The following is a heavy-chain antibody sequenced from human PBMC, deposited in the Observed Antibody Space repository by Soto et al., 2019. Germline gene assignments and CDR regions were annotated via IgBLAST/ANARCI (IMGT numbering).Heavy chain of an antibody. CDR2: INHSGST. D-gene: IGHD6-13*01. CDR3: ARDMSSSWYFHGMDV. J-gene: IGHJ6*02. Sequence: PSETLSLTCAVYGGSFSGYYWSWIRQPPGKGLEWIGEINHSGSTNYNPSLKSRVTISVDTSKNQFSLKLSSVTAADTAVYYCARDMSSSWYFHGMDVWGQGTTVTVSS. V-gene: IGHV4-34*01. CDR1: GGSFSGYY.